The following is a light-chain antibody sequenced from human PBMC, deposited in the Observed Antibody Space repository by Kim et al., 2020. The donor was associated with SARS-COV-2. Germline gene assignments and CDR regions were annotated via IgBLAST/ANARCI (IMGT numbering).Light chain of an antibody. CDR3: QAWDSSTWV. CDR1: KLGDKY. Sequence: VSPGQTASITCSGDKLGDKYACWYQKKPGQSPVLVIYQDSKRPSGIPERFSGSNSGNTATLTIGGTQAMDEADYYCQAWDSSTWVFGGGTQLTVL. V-gene: IGLV3-1*01. CDR2: QDS. J-gene: IGLJ3*02.